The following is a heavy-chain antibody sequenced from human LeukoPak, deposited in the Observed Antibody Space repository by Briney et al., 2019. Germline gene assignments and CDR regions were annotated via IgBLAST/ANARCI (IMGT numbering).Heavy chain of an antibody. D-gene: IGHD3-10*01. CDR2: IDPSDSYT. J-gene: IGHJ6*02. CDR1: GYSFTSYW. Sequence: LGESLKISCKGSGYSFTSYWISWVRQMPGKGLEWMGRIDPSDSYTNYSPSSQGHVTISADKSISTAYLQWSSLKASDTAMYYCARGRVRGVIISYGMDVWGQGTTVTVSS. CDR3: ARGRVRGVIISYGMDV. V-gene: IGHV5-10-1*01.